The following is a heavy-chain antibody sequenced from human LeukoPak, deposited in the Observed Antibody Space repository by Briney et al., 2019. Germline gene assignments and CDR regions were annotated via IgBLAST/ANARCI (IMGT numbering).Heavy chain of an antibody. V-gene: IGHV3-20*04. CDR3: GRVYCSTTSCYDYYDYYMDA. J-gene: IGHJ6*03. D-gene: IGHD2-2*01. CDR1: GFSFDDYG. CDR2: INWDGAST. Sequence: GGSLRLSCTASGFSFDDYGMSWVRHVPGKGLEWVSGINWDGASTGYADSVKGRFTISRDNGKNSLYLQMNSLRVEDTALYFCGRVYCSTTSCYDYYDYYMDAWGKGTTVTVSS.